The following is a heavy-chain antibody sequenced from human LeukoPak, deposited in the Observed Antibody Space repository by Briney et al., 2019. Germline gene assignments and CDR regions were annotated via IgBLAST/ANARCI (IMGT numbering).Heavy chain of an antibody. V-gene: IGHV1-69*13. CDR2: IIPIFGTA. CDR3: ARTEMVRGAYEAFDI. Sequence: ASVKVSCKASGGTFSSYAISWVRQAPGQGLEWMGGIIPIFGTANYAQKFQGRVTITADESTSTAYVELSSLRSEDTAVYYCARTEMVRGAYEAFDIWGQGTMVTVSS. J-gene: IGHJ3*02. D-gene: IGHD3-10*01. CDR1: GGTFSSYA.